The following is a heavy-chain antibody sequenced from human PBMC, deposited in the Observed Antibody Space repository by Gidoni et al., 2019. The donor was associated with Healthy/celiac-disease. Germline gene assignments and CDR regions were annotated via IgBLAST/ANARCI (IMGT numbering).Heavy chain of an antibody. J-gene: IGHJ4*02. CDR1: GLPFSSYW. Sequence: EVQLVESGGGLVQPGGSLRLSCAASGLPFSSYWMHWVRQAPGKGLGWVSRINSDGSSTSYADSLKGRFTISRDNAKNTLYLQMNSLRAEDTAVYYCASLYDSSGYSVDYWGQGTLVTVSS. D-gene: IGHD3-22*01. V-gene: IGHV3-74*01. CDR2: INSDGSST. CDR3: ASLYDSSGYSVDY.